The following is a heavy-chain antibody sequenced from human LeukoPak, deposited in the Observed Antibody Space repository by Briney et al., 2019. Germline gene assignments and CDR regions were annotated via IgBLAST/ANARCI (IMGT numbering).Heavy chain of an antibody. CDR3: ARGVDVVVPAEPVFDY. CDR1: GGSFSSGSYY. CDR2: IYYSGST. Sequence: SETLSLTCTVSGGSFSSGSYYWSWLRQPPGTGLEWIGYIYYSGSTNYNPSLKSRVTISVDTSKNQFSLKLSSVTAADTAVYYCARGVDVVVPAEPVFDYWGQGTLVTVSS. V-gene: IGHV4-61*01. D-gene: IGHD2-2*01. J-gene: IGHJ4*02.